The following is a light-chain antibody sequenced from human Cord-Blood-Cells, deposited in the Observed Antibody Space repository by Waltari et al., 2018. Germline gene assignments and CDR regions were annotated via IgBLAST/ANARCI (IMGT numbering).Light chain of an antibody. CDR2: EVS. Sequence: QSSLTQPASVSGSRGQSIIISCTGTSLDVGGYNLVSWDQPHTGKVPKLLFYEVSTRPSGVSKRFSGSKTGNTASLTISGLQAEDEADYYCSSYTSSSTLEFGGGTKLTVL. V-gene: IGLV2-14*01. CDR1: SLDVGGYNL. CDR3: SSYTSSSTLE. J-gene: IGLJ3*02.